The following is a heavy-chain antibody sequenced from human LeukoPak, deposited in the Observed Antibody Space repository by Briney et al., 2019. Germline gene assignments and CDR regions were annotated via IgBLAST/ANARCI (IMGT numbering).Heavy chain of an antibody. CDR3: ARLPTFYYDSRGYHYDY. CDR1: GFIFSNYG. Sequence: PGGSLRLSCAASGFIFSNYGMNWVRQAPGKGLEWVAAISASGSATSYADSVKGRFTISKDKSKNTLYLQMDNLRAEDTGVYFCARLPTFYYDSRGYHYDYWGQGTLVTVSS. CDR2: ISASGSAT. D-gene: IGHD3-22*01. V-gene: IGHV3-23*01. J-gene: IGHJ4*02.